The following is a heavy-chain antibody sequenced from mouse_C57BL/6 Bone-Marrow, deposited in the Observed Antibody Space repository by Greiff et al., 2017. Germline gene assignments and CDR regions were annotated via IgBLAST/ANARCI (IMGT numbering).Heavy chain of an antibody. CDR2: ISSGSSTI. D-gene: IGHD2-3*01. CDR3: ARGRWLLPLFDY. CDR1: GFTFSDYG. J-gene: IGHJ2*01. Sequence: EVMLVESGGGLVKPGGSLKLSCAASGFTFSDYGMHWVRQAPEKGLEWVAYISSGSSTIYYADTVKGRFTISRDNATNTLFLQMTSLRSEDTAMYYCARGRWLLPLFDYWGQGTTLTVSS. V-gene: IGHV5-17*01.